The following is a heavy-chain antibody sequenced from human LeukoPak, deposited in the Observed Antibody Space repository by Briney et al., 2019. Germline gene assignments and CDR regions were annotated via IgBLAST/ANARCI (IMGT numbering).Heavy chain of an antibody. CDR2: IYSGGST. Sequence: PGGSLRLSCAASGFTVSSNYMSWVRQAPGKGLEWVSVIYSGGSTYYADSVKGRFTISRDNSKNTLYLQMNSLRAEDTAVYYCARAGDSSGYYYAVDYWGQGTLVTVSS. V-gene: IGHV3-53*01. CDR3: ARAGDSSGYYYAVDY. D-gene: IGHD3-22*01. J-gene: IGHJ4*02. CDR1: GFTVSSNY.